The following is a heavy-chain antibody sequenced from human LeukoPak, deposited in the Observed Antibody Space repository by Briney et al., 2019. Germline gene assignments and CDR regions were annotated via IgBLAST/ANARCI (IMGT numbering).Heavy chain of an antibody. CDR2: IKSRTDGETT. D-gene: IGHD2-21*02. V-gene: IGHV3-15*01. J-gene: IGHJ4*02. Sequence: GGSLRLSCAASGFTFSNAWMSWVRQAPGKGLEWVGRIKSRTDGETTDYAATVKGRFTLSRDDSKTTVFMQMNSLKTEDTAVYYCTTAVLVTAFDYWGQGTLVTVSS. CDR3: TTAVLVTAFDY. CDR1: GFTFSNAW.